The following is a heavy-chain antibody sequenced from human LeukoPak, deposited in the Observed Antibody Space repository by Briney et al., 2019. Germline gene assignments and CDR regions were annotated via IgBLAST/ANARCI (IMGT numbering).Heavy chain of an antibody. CDR3: AKDRYCSSTNCPYDS. V-gene: IGHV3-23*01. J-gene: IGHJ5*01. Sequence: GSLRLSCAASGFTSSDYTMNWVRQAPGKGLEWVAGIRDSDDGTYYAGSVKGRFTMSRDNSDNMLYLQMNSLRAEDTAVYYCAKDRYCSSTNCPYDSWGQGTLVTVSS. D-gene: IGHD2-2*01. CDR1: GFTSSDYT. CDR2: IRDSDDGT.